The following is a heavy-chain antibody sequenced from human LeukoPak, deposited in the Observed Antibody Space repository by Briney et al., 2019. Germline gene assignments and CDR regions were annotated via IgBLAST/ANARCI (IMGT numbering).Heavy chain of an antibody. CDR2: ISAYNGNT. CDR3: ARVQCGYTYGNVDD. D-gene: IGHD5-18*01. J-gene: IGHJ4*02. V-gene: IGHV1-18*01. CDR1: GYTFTSYG. Sequence: ASVKVSCKASGYTFTSYGISWVRQAPGQGLEWMGWISAYNGNTNYAQNLQGRVTMTTDTSTSTAYMDLRSLRSDDTAVYYCARVQCGYTYGNVDDWGQGTLVTVSS.